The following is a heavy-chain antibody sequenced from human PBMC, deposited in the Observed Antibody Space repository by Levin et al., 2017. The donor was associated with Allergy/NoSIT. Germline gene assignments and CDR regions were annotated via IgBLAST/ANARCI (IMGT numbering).Heavy chain of an antibody. CDR2: IYSRGSS. CDR3: ARWSRPGMDGDFDY. Sequence: SQTLSLTCAVSGASFTSYYWSWIRQPPGKGLEWIGEIYSRGSSNYNPSLKSRVTISLDTSKNQFSLRLTSVTAADTAVYYCARWSRPGMDGDFDYWGQGTLVTVSS. CDR1: GASFTSYY. V-gene: IGHV4-59*01. D-gene: IGHD3-10*01. J-gene: IGHJ4*02.